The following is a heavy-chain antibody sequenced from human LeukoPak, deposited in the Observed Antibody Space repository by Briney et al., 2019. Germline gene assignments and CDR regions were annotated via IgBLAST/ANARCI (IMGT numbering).Heavy chain of an antibody. Sequence: PGGSLRLSCAASGFTFSSYSMNWVRQAPGKGLEWVSSISSSSSYIYYADSVKGRFTISRDNAKNSLYLQMNSLRAEDTALYYCAKDIAPQERGVDYWGQGTLVTVSS. J-gene: IGHJ4*02. CDR3: AKDIAPQERGVDY. CDR1: GFTFSSYS. CDR2: ISSSSSYI. D-gene: IGHD3-10*01. V-gene: IGHV3-21*04.